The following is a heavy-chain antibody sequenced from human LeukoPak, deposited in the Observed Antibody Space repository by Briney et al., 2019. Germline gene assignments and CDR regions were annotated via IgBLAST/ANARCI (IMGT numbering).Heavy chain of an antibody. CDR2: ISGSGRDP. D-gene: IGHD6-19*01. CDR1: GFTFRSHA. J-gene: IGHJ4*02. CDR3: AKTTSGYSSGRYPGWPVDY. Sequence: GGSLRPSCAAPGFTFRSHAVYWVRQAPGKGLEWVSGISGSGRDPYYADSVEGRFTISRDNSKKMVYLQMNSLSTEHTAVYYCAKTTSGYSSGRYPGWPVDYWGQGTLVTVSS. V-gene: IGHV3-23*01.